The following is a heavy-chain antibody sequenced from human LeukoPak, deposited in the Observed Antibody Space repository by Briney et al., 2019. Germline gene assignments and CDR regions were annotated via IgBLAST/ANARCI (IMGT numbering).Heavy chain of an antibody. V-gene: IGHV3-23*01. CDR2: IGGGGDNT. CDR1: GFTFSNSA. CDR3: AKDESRYCGGGSCYPTDY. D-gene: IGHD2-15*01. J-gene: IGHJ4*02. Sequence: GGSLRLSCVASGFTFSNSAMSWVRQAPGEGLEWVSDIGGGGDNTHYADSVKGRFTISRHNYKNTLYLQMNSLRVEDTAVYYCAKDESRYCGGGSCYPTDYWGQGTLVTVSS.